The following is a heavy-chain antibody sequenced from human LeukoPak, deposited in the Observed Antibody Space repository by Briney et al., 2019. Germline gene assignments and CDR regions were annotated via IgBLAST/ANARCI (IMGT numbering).Heavy chain of an antibody. D-gene: IGHD5-18*01. CDR1: GGSISSGGYY. CDR3: ASGGAMGYYYYGMDV. Sequence: SQTLSLTCTVSGGSISSGGYYWSWIRQHPGKGLEWIGYIYYSGSTYYNPSLKSRVTISVDTSKNQFSLKLSSVTAADTAVYYYASGGAMGYYYYGMDVWAKGPRSPSP. CDR2: IYYSGST. V-gene: IGHV4-31*03. J-gene: IGHJ6*02.